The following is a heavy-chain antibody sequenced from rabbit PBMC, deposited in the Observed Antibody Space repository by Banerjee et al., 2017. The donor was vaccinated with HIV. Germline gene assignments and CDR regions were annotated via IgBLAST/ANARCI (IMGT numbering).Heavy chain of an antibody. CDR2: ST. CDR3: ASDTGTSNVYDRLDL. D-gene: IGHD7-1*01. J-gene: IGHJ3*01. V-gene: IGHV1S19*01. Sequence: STWYASWVNGRFTISRTSTTVDLKMTSLTAADTATYFCASDTGTSNVYDRLDLWGQGTLVTVS.